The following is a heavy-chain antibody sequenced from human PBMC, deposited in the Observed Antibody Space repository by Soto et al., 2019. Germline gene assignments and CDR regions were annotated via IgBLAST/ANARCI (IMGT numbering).Heavy chain of an antibody. CDR2: IFSNDEK. Sequence: SGPTLVNPTETLALTCTVSGFSLSSAGMGVSWIRQPPGKALEWLAHIFSNDEKSYSTSLNSRLTVSKDTSKSQVVLTMTNMDPVDTATYNCARVHGGCCSIYYVDYWGQGTLVTLSS. CDR1: GFSLSSAGMG. J-gene: IGHJ4*02. D-gene: IGHD2-21*02. V-gene: IGHV2-26*01. CDR3: ARVHGGCCSIYYVDY.